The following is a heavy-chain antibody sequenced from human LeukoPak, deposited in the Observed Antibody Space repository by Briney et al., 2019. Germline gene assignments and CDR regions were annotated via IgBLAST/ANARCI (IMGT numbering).Heavy chain of an antibody. Sequence: SETLSLTCAVYGGSFSGYYWSWIRQPPGKGLEWIGEINHSGSTNYNPSLKSRVTISVDTSKNQFSLKLSSVTAADTAVYYCVRVFTMVRGVIRGVRDFDYWGQGTLVTVSS. J-gene: IGHJ4*02. CDR1: GGSFSGYY. D-gene: IGHD3-10*01. CDR3: VRVFTMVRGVIRGVRDFDY. V-gene: IGHV4-34*01. CDR2: INHSGST.